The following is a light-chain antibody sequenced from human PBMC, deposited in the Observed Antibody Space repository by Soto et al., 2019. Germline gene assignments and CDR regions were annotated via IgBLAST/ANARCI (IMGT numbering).Light chain of an antibody. CDR2: GAS. CDR1: QSVSSSY. Sequence: EIVLTQSPGTLCLSPGERATLSCRASQSVSSSYLAWYQQKPGQAPRLLIYGASSRATGIPDRFSSRGSGTDFTLTISRLEPEGFEVYYCQQYGRSLTFGGGTKVEIK. V-gene: IGKV3-20*01. J-gene: IGKJ4*01. CDR3: QQYGRSLT.